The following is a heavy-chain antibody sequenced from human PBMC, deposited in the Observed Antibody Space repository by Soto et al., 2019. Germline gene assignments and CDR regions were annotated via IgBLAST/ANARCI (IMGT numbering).Heavy chain of an antibody. J-gene: IGHJ5*02. V-gene: IGHV1-18*01. CDR3: ARDRVWNWKYFFDP. CDR1: GYTFTSYG. Sequence: GASAKVSCKASGYTFTSYGISWVRQAPGQGLEWMGWISAYNGNTNYAQKLQGRVTMTTDTSTSTAYMELRSLRSDDTAVYYCARDRVWNWKYFFDPWGQGTLVTVSS. D-gene: IGHD1-7*01. CDR2: ISAYNGNT.